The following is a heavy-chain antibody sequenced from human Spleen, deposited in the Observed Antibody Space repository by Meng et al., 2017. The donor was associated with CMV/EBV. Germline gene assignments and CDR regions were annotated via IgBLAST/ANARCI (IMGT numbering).Heavy chain of an antibody. V-gene: IGHV1-2*02. CDR1: GYTFIDYY. CDR2: INPNTGGT. Sequence: SCKTSGYTFIDYYMHWVRQAPGQGPQWMGWINPNTGGTDYAQRFQGRVTISRDTSISTVYMEVRRLRSDDTAVYHCSRVFLGSNFDYWGQGTLVTVSS. J-gene: IGHJ4*02. CDR3: SRVFLGSNFDY. D-gene: IGHD3-3*01.